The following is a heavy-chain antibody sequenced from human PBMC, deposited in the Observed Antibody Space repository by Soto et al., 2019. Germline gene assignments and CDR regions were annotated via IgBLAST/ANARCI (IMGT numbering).Heavy chain of an antibody. CDR3: ARGYSGYLAWFYP. J-gene: IGHJ5*02. CDR1: GYTFTSYA. Sequence: ASVKVSCKASGYTFTSYAMHWVRQAPGQRLEWMGWINAGNGNTKYSQKFQGRVTITRDTSASTAYMELSSLRSEDTAVYYCARGYSGYLAWFYPWGQGTLVTVSS. V-gene: IGHV1-3*01. CDR2: INAGNGNT. D-gene: IGHD5-12*01.